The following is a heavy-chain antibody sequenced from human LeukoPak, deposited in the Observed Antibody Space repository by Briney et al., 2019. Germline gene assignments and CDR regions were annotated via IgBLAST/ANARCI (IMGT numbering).Heavy chain of an antibody. CDR2: INWSGGTS. D-gene: IGHD1-26*01. CDR1: GFTFDDYG. J-gene: IGHJ6*03. CDR3: ARVIVGATADYYYYYMDV. Sequence: GGSLRLSCAASGFTFDDYGMSWVRQAPGKGLEWVSSINWSGGTSGYADSVKGRFTISRDNAKNSLYLQMNSLRAEDTALYHCARVIVGATADYYYYYMDVWGKGTTVTISS. V-gene: IGHV3-20*01.